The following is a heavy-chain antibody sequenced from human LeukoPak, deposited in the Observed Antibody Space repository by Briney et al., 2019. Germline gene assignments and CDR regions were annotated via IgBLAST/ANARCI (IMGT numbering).Heavy chain of an antibody. CDR3: ASLWPYQLSAFDI. J-gene: IGHJ3*02. V-gene: IGHV4-34*01. D-gene: IGHD2-2*01. CDR1: GGSISSYY. Sequence: SEILSLTCTVSGGSISSYYWSWIRQPPGKGLEWIGEINHSGSTNYNPSLKSRVTISVDTSKNQFFLKLSSVTAADTAVYYCASLWPYQLSAFDIWGQGTMVTVSS. CDR2: INHSGST.